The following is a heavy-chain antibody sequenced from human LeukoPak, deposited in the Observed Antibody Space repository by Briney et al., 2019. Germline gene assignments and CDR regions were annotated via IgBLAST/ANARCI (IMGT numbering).Heavy chain of an antibody. J-gene: IGHJ4*02. D-gene: IGHD3-10*01. V-gene: IGHV1-18*01. CDR3: ARGGLLWFGELTDYYFDY. CDR2: ISAYNGNT. Sequence: VRQAPGQRLEWMGWISAYNGNTNYAQKLQGRVTMTTDTSTSTAYMELRSLRSDDTAVYYCARGGLLWFGELTDYYFDYWGQGTLVTVSS.